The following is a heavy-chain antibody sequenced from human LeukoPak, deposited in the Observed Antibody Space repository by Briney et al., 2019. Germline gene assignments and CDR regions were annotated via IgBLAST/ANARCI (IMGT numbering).Heavy chain of an antibody. CDR3: ASGPFLTFDHTPEGYYHYYMDV. J-gene: IGHJ6*03. D-gene: IGHD1-14*01. V-gene: IGHV1-46*01. CDR2: INPSGGST. Sequence: ASVKVSCKASGYTFTSYYMHWVRQAPGQGLEWMGIINPSGGSTSYAQKFQGRLTITADPSTSTAYMELSSLRSEDTAVYYCASGPFLTFDHTPEGYYHYYMDVWGPETTVTTSS. CDR1: GYTFTSYY.